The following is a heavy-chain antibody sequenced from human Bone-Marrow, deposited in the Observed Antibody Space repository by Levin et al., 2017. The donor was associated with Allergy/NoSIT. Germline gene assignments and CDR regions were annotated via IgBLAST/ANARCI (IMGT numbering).Heavy chain of an antibody. CDR1: GFTFSSYA. CDR3: AKDEVATPYSSGWYDIDWYFDL. CDR2: ISGSGGST. D-gene: IGHD6-19*01. Sequence: PGGSLRLSCAASGFTFSSYAMSWVRQAPGKGLEWVSAISGSGGSTYYADSVKGRFTISRDNSKNTLYLQMNSLRAEDTAVYYCAKDEVATPYSSGWYDIDWYFDLWGRGTLVTVSS. J-gene: IGHJ2*01. V-gene: IGHV3-23*01.